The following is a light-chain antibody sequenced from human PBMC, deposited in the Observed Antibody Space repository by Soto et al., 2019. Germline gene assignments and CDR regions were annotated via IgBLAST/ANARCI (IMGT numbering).Light chain of an antibody. CDR1: SSDDGSYNL. V-gene: IGLV2-23*01. Sequence: QSALTQPASLSGSPGQSITISCTGTSSDDGSYNLVSWYQQYPGKAPKLMIFEDDERPSGVSNRFSGSKSGNTASLTISGLQAEDEADYYCYSYAGRSTSVFGGGTQLTVL. J-gene: IGLJ2*01. CDR3: YSYAGRSTSV. CDR2: EDD.